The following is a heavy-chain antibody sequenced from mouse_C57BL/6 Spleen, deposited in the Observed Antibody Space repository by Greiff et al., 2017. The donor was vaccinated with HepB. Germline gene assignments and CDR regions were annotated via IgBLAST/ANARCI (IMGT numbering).Heavy chain of an antibody. V-gene: IGHV14-4*01. Sequence: EVQLKQSGAELVRPGASVKLSCTASGFNIKDDYMHWVKQRPEQGLEWIGWIDPENGDTEYASKFQGKATITADTSSNTAYLQLSSLTSEDTAVYYCTTSGGGFAYWGQGTLVTVSA. CDR2: IDPENGDT. CDR3: TTSGGGFAY. CDR1: GFNIKDDY. J-gene: IGHJ3*01. D-gene: IGHD3-1*01.